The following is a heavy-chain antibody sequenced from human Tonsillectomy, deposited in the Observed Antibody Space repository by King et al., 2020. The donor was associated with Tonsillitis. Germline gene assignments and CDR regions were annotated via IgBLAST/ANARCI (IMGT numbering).Heavy chain of an antibody. Sequence: QLQESGPRLVKPSETLSLTCTVSGGSISSYYWNWIRQPPGKGLEWIGYISYSGNTNYNPSLKSRVTISVDTSKNQFSLKLSSVTAADTAVYYCARVPFDFWSVYNLYYFDYWGKGTLVTVSS. J-gene: IGHJ4*02. D-gene: IGHD3-3*01. CDR1: GGSISSYY. V-gene: IGHV4-59*01. CDR3: ARVPFDFWSVYNLYYFDY. CDR2: ISYSGNT.